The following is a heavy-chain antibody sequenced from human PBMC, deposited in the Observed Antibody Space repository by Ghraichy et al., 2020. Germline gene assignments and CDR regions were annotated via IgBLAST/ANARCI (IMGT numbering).Heavy chain of an antibody. Sequence: ASVKVSCKASGYTFTDYYIHWLRQAPGQGLEWMGWINPNSGGTNSAQNFQGRVTMTRDTSVSTAYMELSSLTSDGTALYYCARGGYSTGWYDELGALDIWGQGTMVTVSS. V-gene: IGHV1-2*02. CDR1: GYTFTDYY. J-gene: IGHJ3*02. D-gene: IGHD6-19*01. CDR3: ARGGYSTGWYDELGALDI. CDR2: INPNSGGT.